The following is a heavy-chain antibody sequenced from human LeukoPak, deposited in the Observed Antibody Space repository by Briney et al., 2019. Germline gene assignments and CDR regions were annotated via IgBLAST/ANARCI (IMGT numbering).Heavy chain of an antibody. CDR1: GITFSNYA. D-gene: IGHD1-26*01. CDR3: AKDIAGYYAEYFQH. V-gene: IGHV3-23*01. CDR2: IRGNGATT. J-gene: IGHJ1*01. Sequence: PGGSLRLSCAASGITFSNYAMTWVRQAPGKGLEWVAAIRGNGATTDYADSVKGRFTISRDNSKITLYLHMNSLRAEDTAVYYCAKDIAGYYAEYFQHWGQGTLVTVSS.